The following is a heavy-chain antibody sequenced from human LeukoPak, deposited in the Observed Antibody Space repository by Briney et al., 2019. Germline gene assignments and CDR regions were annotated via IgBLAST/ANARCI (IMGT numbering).Heavy chain of an antibody. Sequence: GASVKVSCKASGFTFTSSAVQWVRQARGQRLEWIGWIVVGSGNTNYAQKFQERVTITRDMSTSTAYMELSSLRSEDTAVYYCAKVVSGSYYFDYWGQGTLVTVSS. CDR3: AKVVSGSYYFDY. CDR2: IVVGSGNT. V-gene: IGHV1-58*01. CDR1: GFTFTSSA. D-gene: IGHD1-26*01. J-gene: IGHJ4*02.